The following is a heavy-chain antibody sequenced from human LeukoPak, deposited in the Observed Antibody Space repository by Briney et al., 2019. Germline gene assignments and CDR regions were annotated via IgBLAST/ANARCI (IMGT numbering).Heavy chain of an antibody. CDR3: ARGLGYYDSSLGY. Sequence: SEPLSLTCAVSGGSFSGYYWSWIRQPPGEGLEWIGEINHSGSTNYNPSLKSRVTISVDTSKNQFSLKLSSVTAADTAVYYCARGLGYYDSSLGYWGQGTLVTVSS. D-gene: IGHD3-22*01. J-gene: IGHJ4*02. V-gene: IGHV4-34*01. CDR1: GGSFSGYY. CDR2: INHSGST.